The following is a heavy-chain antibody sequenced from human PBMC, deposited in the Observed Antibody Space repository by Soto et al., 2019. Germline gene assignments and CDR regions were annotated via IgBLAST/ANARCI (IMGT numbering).Heavy chain of an antibody. CDR2: ITDRGVT. V-gene: IGHV3-23*01. Sequence: EVQLLESGGGLVQPGGSLRLSCATSGFTFSSYVMRWVRQAPAKGLEWVSTITDRGVTYYADSVKGRFTISRDNSKDTLFVKRNSRRVEDTAIYHWANSKFPGVRCCPDYGGQGTLVTSSS. CDR1: GFTFSSYV. D-gene: IGHD2-15*01. CDR3: ANSKFPGVRCCPDY. J-gene: IGHJ4*02.